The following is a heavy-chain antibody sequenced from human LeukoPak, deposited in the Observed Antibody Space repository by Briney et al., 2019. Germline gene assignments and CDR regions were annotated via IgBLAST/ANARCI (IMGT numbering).Heavy chain of an antibody. V-gene: IGHV1-8*03. CDR2: MNPNSGNT. D-gene: IGHD3-3*01. CDR1: GYTFTSYG. CDR3: ARRKEGNDFWSVNKYYYMDV. J-gene: IGHJ6*03. Sequence: ASVKVSCKASGYTFTSYGISWVRQAPGQGLEWMGWMNPNSGNTGYAQKFQGRVTITRNTSISTAYMELSSLRSEDTAVYYCARRKEGNDFWSVNKYYYMDVWGKGTTVTVSS.